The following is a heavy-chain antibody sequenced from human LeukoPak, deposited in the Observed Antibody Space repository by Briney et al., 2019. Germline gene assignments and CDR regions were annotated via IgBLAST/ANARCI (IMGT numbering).Heavy chain of an antibody. D-gene: IGHD3-16*01. CDR1: GGSFSPYY. Sequence: SETLSLTCTVSGGSFSPYYWSWIRQSPGKGLEWIGYISHSGNIKYSPSLKSRVTISLDTSKNQFSLKLSSVTAADTAAYYCARGGYYYLDVWGKGTTVAVSS. J-gene: IGHJ6*03. V-gene: IGHV4-59*01. CDR3: ARGGYYYLDV. CDR2: ISHSGNI.